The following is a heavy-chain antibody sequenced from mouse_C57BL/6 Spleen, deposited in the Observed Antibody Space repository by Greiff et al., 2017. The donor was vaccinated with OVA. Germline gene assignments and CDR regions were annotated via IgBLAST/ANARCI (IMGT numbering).Heavy chain of an antibody. CDR1: GYTFTDYE. V-gene: IGHV1-15*01. Sequence: QVQLKQSGAELVRPGASVTLSCKASGYTFTDYEMHWVKQTPVHGLEWIGAIDPETGGTAYNQKFKGKAILTADKSSSTAYMELRSLTSEDSAVYYCTRWEYYGSSLHWYFDVWGTGTTVTVSS. CDR2: IDPETGGT. J-gene: IGHJ1*03. D-gene: IGHD1-1*01. CDR3: TRWEYYGSSLHWYFDV.